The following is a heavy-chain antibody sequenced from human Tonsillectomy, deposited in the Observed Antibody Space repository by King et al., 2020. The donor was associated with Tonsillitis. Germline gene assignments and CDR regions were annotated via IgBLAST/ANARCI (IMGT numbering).Heavy chain of an antibody. V-gene: IGHV4-34*01. CDR1: GGSFGGYY. Sequence: VQLQQWGAGLLKPSETLSLTGAVYGGSFGGYYWSWISQPPGKVLEGIGEIHHSGSTNYHPSLKSRGTISVDTSKNQFSLKLSSVTAADTAVYYCARVRWLVLDSWGQGTLVTVSS. CDR3: ARVRWLVLDS. D-gene: IGHD6-19*01. CDR2: IHHSGST. J-gene: IGHJ4*02.